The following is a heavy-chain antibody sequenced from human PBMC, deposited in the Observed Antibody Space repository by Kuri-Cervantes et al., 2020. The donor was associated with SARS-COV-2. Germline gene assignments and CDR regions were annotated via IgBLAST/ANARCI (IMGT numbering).Heavy chain of an antibody. J-gene: IGHJ4*02. CDR2: ISGSGGST. Sequence: GGSLRLSCAASGFTFSNYAMSWVRQAPGKGLEWVSAISGSGGSTYYADSVKGRFTISRDNSKNTLYLQMNSLRAEDTAVYYCAKEAQRVRVGATSLFYWGQGTLVTVSS. CDR1: GFTFSNYA. V-gene: IGHV3-23*01. CDR3: AKEAQRVRVGATSLFY. D-gene: IGHD1-26*01.